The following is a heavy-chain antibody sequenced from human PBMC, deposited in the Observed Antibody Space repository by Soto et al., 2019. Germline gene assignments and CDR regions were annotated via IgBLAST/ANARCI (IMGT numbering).Heavy chain of an antibody. CDR3: ARGWYYYGSGSYYYGMDV. J-gene: IGHJ6*02. CDR1: GGSFSGYY. V-gene: IGHV4-34*01. D-gene: IGHD3-10*01. CDR2: INHSGST. Sequence: PSETLSLTCAVYGGSFSGYYWSWIRQPPGKGLEWIGEINHSGSTNYNPSLKSRVTISVDTSKNQFSLKLSSVTAADTAVYYCARGWYYYGSGSYYYGMDVWGQGTTVTVSS.